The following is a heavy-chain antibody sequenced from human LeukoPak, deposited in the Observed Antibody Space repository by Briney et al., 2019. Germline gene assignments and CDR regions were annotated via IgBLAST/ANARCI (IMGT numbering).Heavy chain of an antibody. D-gene: IGHD1-26*01. CDR1: GFTFSSYA. CDR2: ISGSSGNI. CDR3: AKDRTVGASYWYFDL. J-gene: IGHJ2*01. Sequence: PGGSLRLSCAASGFTFSSYAMIWVRRAPGKGLEWISVISGSSGNIFYADSVKGRFTVSRDNSESTLSLQMSSLRAEDTAIYYCAKDRTVGASYWYFDLWGRGTLVTASS. V-gene: IGHV3-23*01.